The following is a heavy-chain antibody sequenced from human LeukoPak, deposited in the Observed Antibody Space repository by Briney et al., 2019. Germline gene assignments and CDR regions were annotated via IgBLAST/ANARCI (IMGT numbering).Heavy chain of an antibody. Sequence: GGSLRLSCAASKFTFSSYAMSWVRQAPGKGLEWVSAISGSGSTTAYADSVKGRFTISRDNSRNMVYLQMNSLRDEDSAIYYCARSTRVVAAPSAYWGQGTLVTVSS. CDR1: KFTFSSYA. V-gene: IGHV3-23*01. J-gene: IGHJ4*02. CDR2: ISGSGSTT. CDR3: ARSTRVVAAPSAY. D-gene: IGHD2-15*01.